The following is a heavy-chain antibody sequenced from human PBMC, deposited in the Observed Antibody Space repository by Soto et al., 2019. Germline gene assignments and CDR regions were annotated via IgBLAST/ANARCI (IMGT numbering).Heavy chain of an antibody. D-gene: IGHD5-18*01. J-gene: IGHJ6*02. CDR3: AREGNVDTAMAIYYYYGMDV. V-gene: IGHV1-46*01. Sequence: GASGKVSCKASGYTFTRYDMHWVRQAPGQGLEWMGIINPSGGSTSYAQKFQGRVTMTRDTSTSTVYMELSSLRSEDTAVYYCAREGNVDTAMAIYYYYGMDVWG. CDR1: GYTFTRYD. CDR2: INPSGGST.